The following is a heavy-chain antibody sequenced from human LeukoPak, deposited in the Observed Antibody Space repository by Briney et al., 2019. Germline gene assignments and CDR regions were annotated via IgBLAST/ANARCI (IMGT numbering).Heavy chain of an antibody. CDR2: IYSGGST. J-gene: IGHJ4*02. Sequence: GGSLRLSCAASGFTVSSNYMSWVRQAPGKGLEWVSVIYSGGSTYYADSVKGRFTISRDNSKNTLYLQMNSLRAEDTAVYYWARDGGPWYFDYWGQGTLVTVSS. CDR1: GFTVSSNY. CDR3: ARDGGPWYFDY. V-gene: IGHV3-66*01.